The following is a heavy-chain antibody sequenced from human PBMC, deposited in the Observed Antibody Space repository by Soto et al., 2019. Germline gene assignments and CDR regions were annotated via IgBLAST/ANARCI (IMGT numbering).Heavy chain of an antibody. Sequence: GASVKVSCKASGYTFIGYYIHWVRQAPGQGLEWMGWINPNSGGTNYAQKFQGWVTMTRDTSISTAYMELSRLRSDDTAVYYCARDGYYDFWSGYSYYYYYGMDVWGQGTTVTVSS. CDR3: ARDGYYDFWSGYSYYYYYGMDV. J-gene: IGHJ6*02. CDR2: INPNSGGT. D-gene: IGHD3-3*01. CDR1: GYTFIGYY. V-gene: IGHV1-2*04.